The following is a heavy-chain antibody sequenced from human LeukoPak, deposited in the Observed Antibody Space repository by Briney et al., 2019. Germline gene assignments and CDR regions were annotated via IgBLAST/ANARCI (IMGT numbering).Heavy chain of an antibody. V-gene: IGHV3-23*01. J-gene: IGHJ6*02. CDR1: GFTFSSYA. Sequence: GGSLRLSCAASGFTFSSYAMSWVRQAPGKGLEWVSAISGSGGSTYYADSVKGRFTISRDNSKNTLYLQMNSLRAEDTAVYYCASSRRLFYYYGMNVWGQGTTVTVSS. CDR3: ASSRRLFYYYGMNV. CDR2: ISGSGGST.